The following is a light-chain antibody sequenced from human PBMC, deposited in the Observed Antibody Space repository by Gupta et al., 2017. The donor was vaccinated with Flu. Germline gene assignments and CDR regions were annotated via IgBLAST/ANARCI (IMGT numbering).Light chain of an antibody. V-gene: IGKV2-28*01. J-gene: IGKJ2*01. CDR2: LGS. CDR1: QSLLHSNGYNY. CDR3: RQALQTLYT. Sequence: DIVMTQSPLSLPVTPGEPASISCRSSQSLLHSNGYNYLDWYLQKPGQSPQLLIYLGSNRASGVPDRFSGSGSGTDFTLKISRVEAEDVGVYYCRQALQTLYTFGQATKMEIK.